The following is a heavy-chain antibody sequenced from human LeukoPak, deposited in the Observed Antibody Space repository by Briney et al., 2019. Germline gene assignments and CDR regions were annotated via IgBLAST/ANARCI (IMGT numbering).Heavy chain of an antibody. Sequence: PGGSLRLSCAASRFPFSSYSMKCVRQAPGKGLEWVSYIDSRTTTIYCADSVKGRFTISRDNAKNSLYLQMNSLRAEDTAVYYCASLPITMIVVDTDYWGQGTLVTVSS. CDR2: IDSRTTTI. J-gene: IGHJ4*02. V-gene: IGHV3-48*01. CDR1: RFPFSSYS. CDR3: ASLPITMIVVDTDY. D-gene: IGHD3-22*01.